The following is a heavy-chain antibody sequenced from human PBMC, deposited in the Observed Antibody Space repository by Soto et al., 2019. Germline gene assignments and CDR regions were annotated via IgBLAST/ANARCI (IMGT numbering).Heavy chain of an antibody. CDR3: ARVEGYYYDSSGPLDYGMDV. V-gene: IGHV4-34*09. D-gene: IGHD3-22*01. CDR2: INHSGST. CDR1: GGSFSGYY. J-gene: IGHJ6*02. Sequence: PSETLSLTCAVYGGSFSGYYWSWIRQPPGKGLEWIGEINHSGSTNYNPSLKSRVTISVDTSKNQFSLKLSSVTAADTAVYYCARVEGYYYDSSGPLDYGMDVWGQGTTVTVSS.